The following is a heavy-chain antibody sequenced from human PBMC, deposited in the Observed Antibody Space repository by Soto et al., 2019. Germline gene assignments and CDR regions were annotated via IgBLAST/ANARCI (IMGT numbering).Heavy chain of an antibody. CDR3: AKDFYNDSXSNWLDP. J-gene: IGHJ5*02. D-gene: IGHD3-22*01. Sequence: GGSLRLSCSASGFRFSSFGMHWVRQGPGKGLEWVAVISSEGKNKFYADSVKGRFTISRDNSKNTLSLQIDSLRADDTAVYYCAKDFYNDSXSNWLDP. CDR1: GFRFSSFG. V-gene: IGHV3-30*18. CDR2: ISSEGKNK.